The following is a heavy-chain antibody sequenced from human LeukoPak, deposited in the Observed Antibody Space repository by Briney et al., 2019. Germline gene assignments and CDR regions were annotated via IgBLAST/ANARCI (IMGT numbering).Heavy chain of an antibody. J-gene: IGHJ6*03. CDR2: FDLEDGET. CDR1: GYTLTELS. D-gene: IGHD7-27*01. Sequence: ASVKVSCKVSGYTLTELSTHWVRQAPGKGLEWMGGFDLEDGETIYAQKFQDRVTMTTDTSTSTAYMELRSLRSDDTAVYYCARAEKPNWGNYYYYCMDVWGKGTTVTVSS. V-gene: IGHV1-24*01. CDR3: ARAEKPNWGNYYYYCMDV.